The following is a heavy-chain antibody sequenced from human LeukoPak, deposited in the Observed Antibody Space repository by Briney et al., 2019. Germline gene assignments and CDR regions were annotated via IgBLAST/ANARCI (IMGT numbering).Heavy chain of an antibody. D-gene: IGHD6-13*01. CDR1: GNTFSSYY. Sequence: ASVKVSCKASGNTFSSYYIHSVRQDPGQGLEWMGIINPNGGGTTYAQKFQGRVAMTRDTSTNTVYMELSSLRSEDTAVYYCARGNGSSLVPLDYWGQGTLVTVSS. J-gene: IGHJ4*02. V-gene: IGHV1-46*01. CDR3: ARGNGSSLVPLDY. CDR2: INPNGGGT.